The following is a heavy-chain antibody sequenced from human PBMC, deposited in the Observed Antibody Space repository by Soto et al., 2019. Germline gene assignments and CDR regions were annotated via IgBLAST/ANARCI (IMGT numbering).Heavy chain of an antibody. CDR3: ARDRLHTSSSITFDY. D-gene: IGHD6-6*01. V-gene: IGHV1-18*01. CDR1: GYTFTSYG. CDR2: INTYNGKT. J-gene: IGHJ4*02. Sequence: ASVKVSCKASGYTFTSYGISWVRQAPGQGLEWMGWINTYNGKTDYPQSLQGRVTMTTDTSTNTAYMELRSLRSDDTAVYYCARDRLHTSSSITFDYWGQGALVTVSS.